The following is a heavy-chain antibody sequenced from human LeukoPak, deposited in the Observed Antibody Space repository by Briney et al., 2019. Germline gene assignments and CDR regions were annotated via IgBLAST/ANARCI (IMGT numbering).Heavy chain of an antibody. CDR1: GGSISSGGYY. CDR3: AGGGVLWFGELVWFDP. D-gene: IGHD3-10*01. Sequence: SETLSLTCTVSGGSISSGGYYWSWIRQHPGKGLEWIGYIYYSGSTYYNPSLKSRVTISVDTSKNQFSLKLSSVTAADTAVYYGAGGGVLWFGELVWFDPWGQGTLVTVSS. CDR2: IYYSGST. V-gene: IGHV4-31*03. J-gene: IGHJ5*02.